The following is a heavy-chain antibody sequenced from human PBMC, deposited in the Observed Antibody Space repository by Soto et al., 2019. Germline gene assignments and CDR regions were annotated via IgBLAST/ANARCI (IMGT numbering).Heavy chain of an antibody. CDR3: ARARERIAARPFDY. J-gene: IGHJ4*02. CDR1: GDTLSGYA. CDR2: IIPIFGTA. Sequence: SVKVSCNSSGDTLSGYAISWVRQAPGQGLEWMGGIIPIFGTANYAQKFQGRVTITADESTSTAYMELSSLRSEDTAVYYCARARERIAARPFDYWGQGTLVTVSS. V-gene: IGHV1-69*13. D-gene: IGHD6-6*01.